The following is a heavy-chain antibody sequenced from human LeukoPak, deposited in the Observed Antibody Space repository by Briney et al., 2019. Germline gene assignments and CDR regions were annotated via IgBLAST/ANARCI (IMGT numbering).Heavy chain of an antibody. CDR2: ISSDGSST. Sequence: GGSLRLSCAASGLTFSSYWMHWVRQGPGKGLVWVSRISSDGSSTTYADSVKGRFTISRDNAKNTLHLQMNSLRAGDTAVYYCARSGQWLGAEYFQHWGQGSLVTVSS. J-gene: IGHJ1*01. V-gene: IGHV3-74*01. CDR3: ARSGQWLGAEYFQH. D-gene: IGHD6-19*01. CDR1: GLTFSSYW.